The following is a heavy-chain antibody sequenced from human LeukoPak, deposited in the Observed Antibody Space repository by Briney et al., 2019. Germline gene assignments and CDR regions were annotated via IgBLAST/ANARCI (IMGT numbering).Heavy chain of an antibody. J-gene: IGHJ2*01. Sequence: VGSLRLSCAASGFTFSSYAMSWVRQAPGKGLEWVSAISGSGGSTYYADSVRGRFTISRDNAKNSVYLQMNSLRAEDTAVYYCARDRGSGWRWYFDLWGRGTLVTVSS. CDR2: ISGSGGST. CDR1: GFTFSSYA. CDR3: ARDRGSGWRWYFDL. V-gene: IGHV3-23*01. D-gene: IGHD6-19*01.